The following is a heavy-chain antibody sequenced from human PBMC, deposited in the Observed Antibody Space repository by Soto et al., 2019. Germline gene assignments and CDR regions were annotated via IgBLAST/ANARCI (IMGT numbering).Heavy chain of an antibody. Sequence: LSLTCTVSGGSISSYYWSWIRQPPGKGLEWIGYIYYSGSTNYNPSLKSRVTISVDTSKNQFSLKLSSVTAADTAVYYCARDRTDYGDSQAIFDYWGQGTLVTVSS. V-gene: IGHV4-59*01. CDR3: ARDRTDYGDSQAIFDY. CDR1: GGSISSYY. CDR2: IYYSGST. J-gene: IGHJ4*02. D-gene: IGHD4-17*01.